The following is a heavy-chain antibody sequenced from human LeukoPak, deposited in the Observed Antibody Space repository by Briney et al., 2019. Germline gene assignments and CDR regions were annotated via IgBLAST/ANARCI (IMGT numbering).Heavy chain of an antibody. CDR1: GYTFTSYD. J-gene: IGHJ4*02. D-gene: IGHD3-10*01. CDR3: ATTVWFGELAFDY. CDR2: IIPILGIA. Sequence: GASVKVSCKASGYTFTSYDISWVRQAPGQGLEWMGRIIPILGIANYAQKFQGRVTITADKSTSTAYMELSSLRSEDTAVYYCATTVWFGELAFDYWGQGTLVTVSS. V-gene: IGHV1-69*04.